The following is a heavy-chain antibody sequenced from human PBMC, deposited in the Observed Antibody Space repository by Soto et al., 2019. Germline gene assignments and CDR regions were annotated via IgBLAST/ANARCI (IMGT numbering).Heavy chain of an antibody. D-gene: IGHD2-15*01. V-gene: IGHV3-30-3*01. CDR3: ARGLREDIVVVVGAPFDP. CDR2: ISYDGSNK. CDR1: GFTFSSYA. Sequence: QVQLVESGGGVVQPGRSLRLSCAASGFTFSSYAMHWVRQAPGKGLEWVAVISYDGSNKYYADSVKGRFTISRDNSKNTLYLQMNSLRTEDTAVYYCARGLREDIVVVVGAPFDPWGQGTLVTVCS. J-gene: IGHJ5*02.